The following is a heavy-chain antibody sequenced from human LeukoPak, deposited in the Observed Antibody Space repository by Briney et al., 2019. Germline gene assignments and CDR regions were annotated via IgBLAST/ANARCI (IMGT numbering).Heavy chain of an antibody. CDR3: ARKYPTTVTTWDAFDI. J-gene: IGHJ3*02. D-gene: IGHD4-17*01. V-gene: IGHV1-69*05. CDR2: IIPIFGTA. Sequence: SVKVSCKASGGTFSSYAISWVRQAPGQGLEWMGGIIPIFGTANYAQKFQGRVTMTRNTSISTAYMELSSLRSEDTAVYYCARKYPTTVTTWDAFDIWGQGTMVTVSS. CDR1: GGTFSSYA.